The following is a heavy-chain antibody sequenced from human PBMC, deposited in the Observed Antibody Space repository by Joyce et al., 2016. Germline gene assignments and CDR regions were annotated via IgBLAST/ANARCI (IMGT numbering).Heavy chain of an antibody. CDR2: ITSTGSTR. J-gene: IGHJ4*02. CDR1: GFSFNYYI. V-gene: IGHV3-48*02. CDR3: TRRNEGNFFLDY. D-gene: IGHD1-7*01. Sequence: EVQLVESGGGLVQPGGSLRLSCAASGFSFNYYIMNWVRQAPGKGLEWISYITSTGSTRFYAGSVKDRFTISRDNAKNSLYLQMNSLRDEDTAVYYCTRRNEGNFFLDYWGQGTLVTVSS.